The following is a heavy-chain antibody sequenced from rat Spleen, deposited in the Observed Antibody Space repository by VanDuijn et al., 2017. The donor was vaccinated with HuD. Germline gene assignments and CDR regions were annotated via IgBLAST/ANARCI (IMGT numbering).Heavy chain of an antibody. CDR1: GYTFTSYY. Sequence: QIQLQQSGAELAKPGSSVKISCKASGYTFTSYYISWIKQTTGQGLEYIGYIHAESGITNYNEKFKGKATLTVDKSSSTAFMQLGGLTPDDSAVYYCARSISIISTGFAYWGQGTLVTVSS. D-gene: IGHD1-2*01. CDR3: ARSISIISTGFAY. CDR2: IHAESGIT. J-gene: IGHJ3*01. V-gene: IGHV1-43*01.